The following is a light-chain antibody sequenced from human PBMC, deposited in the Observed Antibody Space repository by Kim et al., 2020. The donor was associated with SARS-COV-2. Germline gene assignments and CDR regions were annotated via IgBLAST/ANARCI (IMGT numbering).Light chain of an antibody. CDR2: GAS. Sequence: GERATLSCRASQSVSSSYLAWYQQTPGQAPRLRIYGASSRATGIPDRFSGSGSGTDFTLTISRLEPEDFAVYYCQQYGSSPPVTFGPGTKVDIK. J-gene: IGKJ3*01. CDR1: QSVSSSY. V-gene: IGKV3-20*01. CDR3: QQYGSSPPVT.